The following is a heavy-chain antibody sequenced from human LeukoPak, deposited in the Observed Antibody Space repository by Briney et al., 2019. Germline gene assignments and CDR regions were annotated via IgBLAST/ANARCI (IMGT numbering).Heavy chain of an antibody. CDR3: ARGLLSRSVFGVVIRYFQH. J-gene: IGHJ1*01. CDR1: GYTFTSYD. CDR2: MNPNSGST. V-gene: IGHV1-8*01. D-gene: IGHD3-3*01. Sequence: ASVKVSCKASGYTFTSYDINWVRQATGQGLEWMGWMNPNSGSTGYAQTFQGRVTMTRNTSISTAYMEMSSLRSEDTAVYYCARGLLSRSVFGVVIRYFQHWGQGTLVTVSS.